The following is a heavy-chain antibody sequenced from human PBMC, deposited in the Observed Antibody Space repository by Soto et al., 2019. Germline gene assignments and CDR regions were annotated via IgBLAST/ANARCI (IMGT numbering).Heavy chain of an antibody. Sequence: SETLSLTCSVSGGSISSSSYYWGWVRQPPGKGLEWIASMYYSGGTYYNPSLKSPATISVDKSKNQFSLKLTSATAADTAVYYCARLDRFLEYFNHWGQGTLVTVSS. D-gene: IGHD3-3*01. CDR2: MYYSGGT. CDR1: GGSISSSSYY. CDR3: ARLDRFLEYFNH. J-gene: IGHJ1*01. V-gene: IGHV4-39*01.